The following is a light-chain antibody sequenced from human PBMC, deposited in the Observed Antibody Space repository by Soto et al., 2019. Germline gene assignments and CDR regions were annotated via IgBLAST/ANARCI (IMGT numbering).Light chain of an antibody. V-gene: IGKV3-15*01. J-gene: IGKJ4*01. CDR1: QSVSSN. CDR2: GAS. Sequence: EIVMTQSPATLSVSPGERATLSCRASQSVSSNLAWYQQKPGQAPRLLIYGASTRATGIPARFSGSGSGTEFILTISSLQSEDFAVYYCQQYNNWPFTFGGGTKVEIK. CDR3: QQYNNWPFT.